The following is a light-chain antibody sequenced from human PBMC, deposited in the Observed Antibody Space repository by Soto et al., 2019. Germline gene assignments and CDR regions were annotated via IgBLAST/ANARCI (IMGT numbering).Light chain of an antibody. CDR1: QSISSW. V-gene: IGKV1-5*01. CDR2: DAS. J-gene: IGKJ1*01. Sequence: DIQMTQSPYTLSASVGDRVTITCRASQSISSWLAWYQQKPGKAPKNLIYDASSLESGVPSRFSGSGSGTEFTLTISSLQPDGFATYDCQQYNSYARTFGQGNKVEIK. CDR3: QQYNSYART.